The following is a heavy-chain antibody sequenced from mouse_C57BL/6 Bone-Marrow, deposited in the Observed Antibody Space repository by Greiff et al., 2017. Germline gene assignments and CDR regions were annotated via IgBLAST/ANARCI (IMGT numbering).Heavy chain of an antibody. Sequence: EVKLVESGGDLVKPGGSLKLSCAASGFTFSSYGMSWVRQTPDKSLEWVATISTGGSYTYYPDSVKGRFTISRDNAKNTLYLQLSSLKSEDTAVYCSARLFQLAYWGQGTLVTVSA. V-gene: IGHV5-6*02. J-gene: IGHJ3*01. CDR2: ISTGGSYT. CDR1: GFTFSSYG. CDR3: ARLFQLAY.